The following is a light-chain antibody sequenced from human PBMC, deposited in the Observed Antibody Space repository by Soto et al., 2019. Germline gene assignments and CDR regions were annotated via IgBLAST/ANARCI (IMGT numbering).Light chain of an antibody. V-gene: IGKV3-20*01. Sequence: EIVLTQSPGTLSLSPGERATLSCRASQSVSSRYLDWYQQKPGQAPRLLIYAASSRATGIPDRFSGGGSGTDFTLTISRLEPEDFAVYYCQQYGSSLFSFGPGTKVDIK. CDR1: QSVSSRY. J-gene: IGKJ3*01. CDR2: AAS. CDR3: QQYGSSLFS.